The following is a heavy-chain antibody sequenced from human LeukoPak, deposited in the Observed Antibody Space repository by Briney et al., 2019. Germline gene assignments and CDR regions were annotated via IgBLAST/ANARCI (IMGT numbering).Heavy chain of an antibody. CDR3: ARGRLRHFDWLSLYYFDY. CDR1: GGTFSSYA. CDR2: IIPIFGTA. V-gene: IGHV1-69*13. J-gene: IGHJ4*02. Sequence: HRASVKVSCKASGGTFSSYAISWVRQAPGQGLEWMGGIIPIFGTANYAQKFQGRVTITADESTSTAYMELSSLRSEDTAVYYCARGRLRHFDWLSLYYFDYWGQGTLVTVSS. D-gene: IGHD3-9*01.